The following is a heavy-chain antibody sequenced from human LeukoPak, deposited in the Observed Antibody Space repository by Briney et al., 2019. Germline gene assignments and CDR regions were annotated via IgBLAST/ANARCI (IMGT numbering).Heavy chain of an antibody. CDR1: GFTFSGYW. D-gene: IGHD1-26*01. Sequence: GGSLRLSCAASGFTFSGYWMSWVRQAPGKGLEWVSVISASGGNTYYADSVKGRFTISRDNSKNTLYLQMNSLRAEDTAVYYCAKENHGIVGATTLIDYWGQGTLVTVSS. J-gene: IGHJ4*02. CDR2: ISASGGNT. CDR3: AKENHGIVGATTLIDY. V-gene: IGHV3-23*01.